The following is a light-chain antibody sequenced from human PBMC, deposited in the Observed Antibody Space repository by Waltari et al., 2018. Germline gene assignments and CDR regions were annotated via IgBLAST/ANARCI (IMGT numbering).Light chain of an antibody. Sequence: EIVLTQSPATLSLSPGERATLSCRASQSVSSYLAWHQQKPGQAPRLLIYDASNRATGIPARFSGSGSGTDFTLTISSLEPEDFAVYYCQQRSNWLWTFGQGTKVETK. CDR2: DAS. CDR1: QSVSSY. V-gene: IGKV3-11*01. CDR3: QQRSNWLWT. J-gene: IGKJ1*01.